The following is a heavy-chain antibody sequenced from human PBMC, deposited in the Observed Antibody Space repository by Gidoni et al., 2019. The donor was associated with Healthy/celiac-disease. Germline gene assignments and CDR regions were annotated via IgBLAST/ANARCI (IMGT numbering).Heavy chain of an antibody. J-gene: IGHJ4*02. CDR1: GFTFDDYA. D-gene: IGHD2-2*01. CDR2: ISWKSGSR. CDR3: AKERYCSSTSCHGGVDY. V-gene: IGHV3-9*01. Sequence: EVQLVESGGGLVQPGRSLRLSCAASGFTFDDYAMNWVRQAPGKGLEWVSGISWKSGSRGYADSVKGRFTISRDNAKNSLYLQMNSLRAEDTALYYCAKERYCSSTSCHGGVDYWGQGTLVTVSS.